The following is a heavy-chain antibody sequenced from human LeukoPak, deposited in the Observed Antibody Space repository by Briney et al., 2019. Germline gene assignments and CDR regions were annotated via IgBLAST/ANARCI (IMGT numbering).Heavy chain of an antibody. CDR3: ARVEDDYYGMDV. CDR2: IYYSGST. CDR1: GGSISSYY. V-gene: IGHV4-59*01. Sequence: SETLSLTCTVSGGSISSYYWSWIRQPPGKGLEWIGYIYYSGSTNYNPSLKSRVTISVDTSKNQFSLKLSSVTAADTAVYYCARVEDDYYGMDVWGQGTTVTVSS. J-gene: IGHJ6*02. D-gene: IGHD5-24*01.